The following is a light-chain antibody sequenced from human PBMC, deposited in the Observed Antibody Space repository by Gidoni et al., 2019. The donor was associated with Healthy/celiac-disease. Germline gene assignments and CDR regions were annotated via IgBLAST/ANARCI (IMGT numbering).Light chain of an antibody. V-gene: IGKV3-20*01. J-gene: IGKJ2*01. Sequence: EIVWTQCPGTLSLSPGERATLSCRARQSVSSSYLAWYQQKPGQAPRLLIYGASSRATGIPDRFSGSGSGPDFTLTISRLEPDDFAVYYCQQYGRSPYTFGQGTKLEIQ. CDR1: QSVSSSY. CDR2: GAS. CDR3: QQYGRSPYT.